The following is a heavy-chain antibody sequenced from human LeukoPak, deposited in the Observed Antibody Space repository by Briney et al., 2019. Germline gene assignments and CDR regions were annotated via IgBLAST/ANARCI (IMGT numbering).Heavy chain of an antibody. CDR3: ARGGGGAKAFYFDY. CDR1: GESFSGSF. V-gene: IGHV4-34*01. J-gene: IGHJ4*02. Sequence: PSETLSLTCAVSGESFSGSFWTWIRQSPGKGLEWIGEIDNNGITNYNPSLKSRATMSVDTTRKRFSLRLTSESAADTGVYYCARGGGGAKAFYFDYWGQGSLVTVSS. CDR2: IDNNGIT. D-gene: IGHD1-26*01.